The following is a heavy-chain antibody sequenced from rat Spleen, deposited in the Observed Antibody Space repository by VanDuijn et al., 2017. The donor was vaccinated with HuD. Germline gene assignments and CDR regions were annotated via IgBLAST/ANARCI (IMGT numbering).Heavy chain of an antibody. Sequence: EVQLVESGGGLVQPGRSLKLSCAASGFTFSNYYMAWVRQAPTKGLEWVAYITTGGGNTYYRDSVKGRFTISRDNAKSTLYLQMDSLRSEDTATYYCARHPQLGAYWYFDFWGPGTMVTVSS. J-gene: IGHJ1*01. CDR2: ITTGGGNT. CDR3: ARHPQLGAYWYFDF. CDR1: GFTFSNYY. D-gene: IGHD5-1*01. V-gene: IGHV5-25*01.